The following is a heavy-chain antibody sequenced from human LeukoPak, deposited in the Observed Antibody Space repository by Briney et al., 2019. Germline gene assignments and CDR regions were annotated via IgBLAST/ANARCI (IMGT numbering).Heavy chain of an antibody. CDR2: IYYSGST. CDR3: ARVDSSGYYAY. D-gene: IGHD3-22*01. V-gene: IGHV4-39*07. Sequence: SETLSLTCTVSGGSISSSSYYWGWIRQPPGKGLEWIGSIYYSGSTYYNPSLKSRVTISVDTSKNQFSLKLSSVTAADTAVYYCARVDSSGYYAYWGQGTLVTVPS. CDR1: GGSISSSSYY. J-gene: IGHJ4*02.